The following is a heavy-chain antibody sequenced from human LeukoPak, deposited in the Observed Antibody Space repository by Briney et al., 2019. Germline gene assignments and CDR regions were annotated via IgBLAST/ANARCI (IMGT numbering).Heavy chain of an antibody. CDR2: IRYDGSNK. D-gene: IGHD2-2*01. CDR3: AKERCSSTSCFFDV. Sequence: GGSLRLSCAASGFTFSSYGMHWVRQAPGKGLEWVAFIRYDGSNKYYADSVKGRFTISRDNSKNTLYLQMNSLRAEDTAVYYCAKERCSSTSCFFDVWGQGTTVTVSS. J-gene: IGHJ6*02. CDR1: GFTFSSYG. V-gene: IGHV3-30*02.